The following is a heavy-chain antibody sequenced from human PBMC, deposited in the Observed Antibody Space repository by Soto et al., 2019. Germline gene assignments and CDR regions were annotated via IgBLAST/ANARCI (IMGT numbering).Heavy chain of an antibody. J-gene: IGHJ4*02. D-gene: IGHD3-3*01. Sequence: SETLSLTCAVYGGSFSGYYWSWIRQPPGKGPEWIGEINHSGSTNYNPSLKSRVTISVDTSKNQFSLKLSSVTAADTAVYYCARGKRDFWSGYYTRETDYWGQGTLVTVSS. V-gene: IGHV4-34*01. CDR2: INHSGST. CDR1: GGSFSGYY. CDR3: ARGKRDFWSGYYTRETDY.